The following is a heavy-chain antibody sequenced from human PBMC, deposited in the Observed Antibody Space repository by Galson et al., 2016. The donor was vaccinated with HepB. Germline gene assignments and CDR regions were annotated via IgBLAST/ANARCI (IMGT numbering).Heavy chain of an antibody. CDR1: GFTFSNYA. CDR2: ISGSGGST. D-gene: IGHD3-10*01. V-gene: IGHV3-23*01. CDR3: AKVVGRFGTGGDAFDI. J-gene: IGHJ3*02. Sequence: SLRLSCAASGFTFSNYAMSWVRQAPGRGLVWVPLISGSGGSTHYADSVKGRFTISRDNSKNTLYLQMNSLRAEDTAVSYCAKVVGRFGTGGDAFDIWGQGTMVTVSS.